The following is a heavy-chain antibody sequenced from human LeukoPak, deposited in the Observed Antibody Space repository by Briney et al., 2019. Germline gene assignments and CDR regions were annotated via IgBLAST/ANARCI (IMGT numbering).Heavy chain of an antibody. V-gene: IGHV3-23*01. Sequence: GGSLRLSCAAPGLTFSTYAMSWVRQGPGKGLEWVSAISGSGRSTYYADSVKGRFTISRDNSKNTLHLQMNSLRAEDTAVYYCAKGRGVIDYWGQGTLVTVSS. CDR3: AKGRGVIDY. J-gene: IGHJ4*02. D-gene: IGHD3-10*01. CDR1: GLTFSTYA. CDR2: ISGSGRST.